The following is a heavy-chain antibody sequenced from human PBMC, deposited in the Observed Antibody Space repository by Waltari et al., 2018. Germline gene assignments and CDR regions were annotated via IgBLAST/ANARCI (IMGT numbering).Heavy chain of an antibody. J-gene: IGHJ3*01. Sequence: QLQLQESGPGLVKPSETLSLTCTVSGGSISSTAYYWGWVRQPPGKGLEWIGSIYYSGITYYNPSLRSRVTISVDTSKNQFSLKLSSVTAADTAMYYCSIIGCGGDCYGDVLDVWGQGTTVTVSP. CDR3: SIIGCGGDCYGDVLDV. CDR1: GGSISSTAYY. V-gene: IGHV4-39*07. CDR2: IYYSGIT. D-gene: IGHD2-21*01.